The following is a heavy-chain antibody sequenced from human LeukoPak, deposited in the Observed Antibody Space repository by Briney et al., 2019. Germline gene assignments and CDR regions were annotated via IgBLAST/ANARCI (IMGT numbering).Heavy chain of an antibody. J-gene: IGHJ4*02. V-gene: IGHV4-39*07. D-gene: IGHD3-16*02. Sequence: SETLSLTCTVSGGSISSSSYYWGWIRQPPGKGLEWIGSIYYSGSTYYNPSLKSRVTISVDTSKNQFSLKLSSVTAADTAVYYCAAQNYDYVWGSYRYTGGDYWGQGTLVTVSS. CDR3: AAQNYDYVWGSYRYTGGDY. CDR1: GGSISSSSYY. CDR2: IYYSGST.